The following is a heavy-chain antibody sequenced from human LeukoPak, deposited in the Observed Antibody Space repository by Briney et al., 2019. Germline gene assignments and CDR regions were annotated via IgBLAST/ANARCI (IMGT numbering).Heavy chain of an antibody. CDR3: ARATPDPGYCSSTSCYGWISY. V-gene: IGHV4-31*03. CDR1: VGPISRGDYY. D-gene: IGHD2-2*01. Sequence: PSVTLSLTCTLSVGPISRGDYYWSWIRQHPGKGLERIGYIYYSGRTYYKRSLMSRVTISVDTSKIQFSLKLSSVTAADTAVYYCARATPDPGYCSSTSCYGWISYWGQGTLVTVSS. J-gene: IGHJ4*02. CDR2: IYYSGRT.